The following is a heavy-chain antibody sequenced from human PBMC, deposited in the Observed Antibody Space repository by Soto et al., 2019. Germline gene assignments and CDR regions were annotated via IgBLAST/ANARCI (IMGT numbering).Heavy chain of an antibody. D-gene: IGHD1-26*01. CDR1: GFSFSSYG. J-gene: IGHJ5*02. CDR2: VSYDGSKT. Sequence: QVQLVESGGGVVQPGRSLRLSCAASGFSFSSYGMHWVRQAPGKGLEWVAYVSYDGSKTYYADSVEGRFSISRDNSQNTLFLQMNSLRTEDTAMYFCAKDQSGGERFDPWGQGTLVTVSS. CDR3: AKDQSGGERFDP. V-gene: IGHV3-30*18.